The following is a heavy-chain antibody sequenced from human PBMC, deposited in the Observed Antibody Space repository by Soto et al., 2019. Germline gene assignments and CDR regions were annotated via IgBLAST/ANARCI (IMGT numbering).Heavy chain of an antibody. Sequence: QVQLVESGGGVVQPGRSLRLSCEASGFTFSHYGMHWVRQAPGKGLEWVAVILNDGSRQHYADSVKGRLTISRDNSKNTLYLDMNSLRVDDTAVYYCARDDDYGDNGLDYWGQGTLVTVSS. D-gene: IGHD4-17*01. CDR3: ARDDDYGDNGLDY. V-gene: IGHV3-33*01. J-gene: IGHJ4*02. CDR1: GFTFSHYG. CDR2: ILNDGSRQ.